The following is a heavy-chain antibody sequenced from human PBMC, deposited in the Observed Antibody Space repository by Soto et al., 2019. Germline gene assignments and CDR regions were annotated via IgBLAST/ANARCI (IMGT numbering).Heavy chain of an antibody. Sequence: GGSLRLSCAASGFTFSDYYVSWIRQAPGKGLEWVSYISSSGSTIYYADSVKGRFTISRDNAKNSLYLQMNSLRAEDTAVYYCARAFQKVALYCGGDCYSLDYWGQGTLVTVSS. CDR2: ISSSGSTI. V-gene: IGHV3-11*01. CDR1: GFTFSDYY. J-gene: IGHJ4*02. D-gene: IGHD2-21*02. CDR3: ARAFQKVALYCGGDCYSLDY.